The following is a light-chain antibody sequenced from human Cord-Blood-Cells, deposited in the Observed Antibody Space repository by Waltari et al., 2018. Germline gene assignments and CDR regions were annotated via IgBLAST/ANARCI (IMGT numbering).Light chain of an antibody. CDR2: DVS. CDR1: SRAVGGYNY. V-gene: IGLV2-14*01. Sequence: QSALTQPASVSRSHGPSIPILCTVTSRAVGGYNYVSWYQQHPGKAPKLMIYDVSNRPSGVSNRFSGSKSGNTASLTISGLQAEDEADYYCSSYTSSSTLDVVFGGGTKLTVL. CDR3: SSYTSSSTLDVV. J-gene: IGLJ2*01.